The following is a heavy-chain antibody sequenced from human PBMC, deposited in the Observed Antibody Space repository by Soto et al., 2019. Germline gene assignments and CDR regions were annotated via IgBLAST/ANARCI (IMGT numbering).Heavy chain of an antibody. CDR1: GFDFSNTW. Sequence: GGSLRLSCATSGFDFSNTWIHWVRQVPGKGLVWVSRINSDGSSKIYADSVKGRFTISRDNAKNTVYLQMNSLSVEDTADYDCAKDWFDTIDSWGQGTPVTVSS. D-gene: IGHD2-2*01. CDR3: AKDWFDTIDS. V-gene: IGHV3-74*01. CDR2: INSDGSSK. J-gene: IGHJ4*02.